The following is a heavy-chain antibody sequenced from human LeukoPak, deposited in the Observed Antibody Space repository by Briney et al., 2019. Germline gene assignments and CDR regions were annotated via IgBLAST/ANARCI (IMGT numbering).Heavy chain of an antibody. CDR3: ASMAIAVAAHFDY. V-gene: IGHV1-2*02. J-gene: IGHJ4*02. CDR1: GYTFTSYD. D-gene: IGHD6-19*01. Sequence: ASVKVSCKASGYTFTSYDINWVRQATGQGLEWMGWINPNSGGTNYAQKFQGRVTMTRDTSISTAYMELSRLRSDDTAVYYCASMAIAVAAHFDYWGQGTLVTVSS. CDR2: INPNSGGT.